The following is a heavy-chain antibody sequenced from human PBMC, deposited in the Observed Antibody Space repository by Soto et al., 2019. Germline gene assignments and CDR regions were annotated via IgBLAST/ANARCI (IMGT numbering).Heavy chain of an antibody. Sequence: SETLSLTCTVSGGSISSGDYYWSWIRQPPGKGLEWIGYIYYSGSTYYNPSLKSRVTISVDTSKNQFSLKLSSVTAADTAVYYCARYDYSFYYYYGMDVWGQGTTVTVSS. D-gene: IGHD4-4*01. CDR3: ARYDYSFYYYYGMDV. CDR2: IYYSGST. V-gene: IGHV4-30-4*01. J-gene: IGHJ6*02. CDR1: GGSISSGDYY.